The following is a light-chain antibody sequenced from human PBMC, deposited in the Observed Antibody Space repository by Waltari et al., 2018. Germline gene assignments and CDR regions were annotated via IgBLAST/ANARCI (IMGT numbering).Light chain of an antibody. CDR3: QQYDTWPPLT. Sequence: EIVMTQSPATLSVSPGEGASPPCRASQSVSNNLAWYQQKPGQAPRLLVYGASTRATGIPARFSGSGSGTEFTLTISSLQSEDFALYYCQQYDTWPPLTFGGGTKVEIK. J-gene: IGKJ4*01. CDR1: QSVSNN. CDR2: GAS. V-gene: IGKV3-15*01.